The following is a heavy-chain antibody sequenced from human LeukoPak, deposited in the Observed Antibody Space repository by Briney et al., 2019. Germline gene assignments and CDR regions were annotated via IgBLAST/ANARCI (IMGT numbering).Heavy chain of an antibody. CDR2: INDDGSTT. CDR1: GFTFSTSW. CDR3: ARALGSPLDY. D-gene: IGHD1-26*01. V-gene: IGHV3-74*03. J-gene: IGHJ4*02. Sequence: QPGGSLRLSCAASGFTFSTSWMHWVRQAPGKGLVWVSRINDDGSTTTYADSVKGRFTISRDNAKRTLYLQVNSLRAEDTAVYFCARALGSPLDYWGQGTLVTV.